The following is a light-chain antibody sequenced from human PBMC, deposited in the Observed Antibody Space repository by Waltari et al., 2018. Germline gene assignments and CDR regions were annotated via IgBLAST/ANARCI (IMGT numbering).Light chain of an antibody. V-gene: IGLV1-44*01. J-gene: IGLJ2*01. Sequence: QSVLTQPPSESGTPGQRVTISCSGSSSSIGSNPVNWYQQLPGTAPNLIVHGNNRRPSGVPDRCSGSRSATSASLAISGLQSEDEADYYCAAWDDSLNGVVFGGGTKLTVL. CDR1: SSSIGSNP. CDR2: GNN. CDR3: AAWDDSLNGVV.